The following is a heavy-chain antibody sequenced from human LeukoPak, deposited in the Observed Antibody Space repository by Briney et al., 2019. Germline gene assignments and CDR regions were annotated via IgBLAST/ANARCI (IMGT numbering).Heavy chain of an antibody. D-gene: IGHD6-13*01. CDR3: ARDESYSSDY. CDR1: GFAFSSYW. V-gene: IGHV3-7*05. Sequence: GGSLRLSCAVSGFAFSSYWMSWVRQAPGKGLEWVANINHDGSVKYYVDSVKGRFTISRDNAKNSLYLQMNSLRAEDTDVYFCARDESYSSDYWGQGTLVTVSS. CDR2: INHDGSVK. J-gene: IGHJ4*02.